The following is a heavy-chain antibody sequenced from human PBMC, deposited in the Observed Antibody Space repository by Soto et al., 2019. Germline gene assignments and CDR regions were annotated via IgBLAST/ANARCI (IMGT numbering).Heavy chain of an antibody. Sequence: GGSLRLSCAASGFTFSSYSMNWVRQAPGKGLEWVSYISSSSSTIYYADSVKGRFTISRDNAKNSLYLQMNSLRAEDTAVYYCAREDSGYDWDQIHFDYWGQGTLVTVSS. V-gene: IGHV3-48*01. D-gene: IGHD5-12*01. J-gene: IGHJ4*02. CDR1: GFTFSSYS. CDR3: AREDSGYDWDQIHFDY. CDR2: ISSSSSTI.